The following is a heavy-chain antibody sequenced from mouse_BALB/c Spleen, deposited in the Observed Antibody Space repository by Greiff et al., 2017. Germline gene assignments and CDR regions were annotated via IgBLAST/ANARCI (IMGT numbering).Heavy chain of an antibody. CDR3: ARDPLANWDLYAMDY. Sequence: QVQLQQSGPGLVAPSQSLSITCTVSGFSLTSYGVHWVRQPPGKGLEWLGVIWAGGSTNYNSALMSRLSISKDNSKSQVFLKMNSLQTDDTAMYYCARDPLANWDLYAMDYWGQGTSVTVSS. V-gene: IGHV2-9*02. J-gene: IGHJ4*01. CDR1: GFSLTSYG. CDR2: IWAGGST. D-gene: IGHD4-1*01.